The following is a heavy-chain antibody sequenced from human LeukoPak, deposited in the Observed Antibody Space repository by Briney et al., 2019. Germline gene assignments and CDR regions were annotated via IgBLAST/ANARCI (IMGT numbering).Heavy chain of an antibody. Sequence: SVKVSCKASGYTFNNYDINWVRQAPGQGLEWMGGIIPIFGTANYAQKFQGRVTITADESTSTAYMELSSLRSEDTAVYYCARVSYSNYNWFDPWGQGTLVTVSS. CDR1: GYTFNNYD. V-gene: IGHV1-69*13. D-gene: IGHD4-11*01. CDR2: IIPIFGTA. CDR3: ARVSYSNYNWFDP. J-gene: IGHJ5*02.